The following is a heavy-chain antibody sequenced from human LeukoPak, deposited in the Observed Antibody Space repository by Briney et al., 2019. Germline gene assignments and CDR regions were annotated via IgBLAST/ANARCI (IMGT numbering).Heavy chain of an antibody. CDR1: GFTFSSYG. CDR3: ARDPTVLRFLEWLSPSNYGMDV. V-gene: IGHV3-33*01. CDR2: IGYDGSNK. J-gene: IGHJ6*02. Sequence: PGGSLRLSCAASGFTFSSYGMHWVRQAPGKGLEWVAVIGYDGSNKYYADSVKGRFTISRDNSKNTLYLQMNSLRAEDTAVYYCARDPTVLRFLEWLSPSNYGMDVWGQGTTVTVSS. D-gene: IGHD3-3*01.